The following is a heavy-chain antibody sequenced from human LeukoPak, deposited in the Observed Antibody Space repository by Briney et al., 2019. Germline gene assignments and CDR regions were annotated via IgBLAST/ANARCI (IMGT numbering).Heavy chain of an antibody. CDR1: GYTFTSYG. J-gene: IGHJ4*02. Sequence: ALVKVSCKASGYTFTSYGISWVRQAPGQGLEWMGWINPNSGGTNYAQKFQGRVTMTRDTSISTAYMELSRLRSDDTAVYYCASYDFWSGLPVSSYWGQGTLVTVSS. D-gene: IGHD3-3*01. V-gene: IGHV1-2*02. CDR2: INPNSGGT. CDR3: ASYDFWSGLPVSSY.